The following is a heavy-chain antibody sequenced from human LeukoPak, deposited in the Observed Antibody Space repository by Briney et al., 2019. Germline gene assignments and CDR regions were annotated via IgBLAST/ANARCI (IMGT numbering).Heavy chain of an antibody. V-gene: IGHV4-59*08. CDR3: VRHVRVVVAATGGRAFDI. J-gene: IGHJ3*02. Sequence: PSETLSLTCTVSGGSISSYYWSWIRQPPGKGLEWIGYIYYSGSTYYNPSLKSRVTISVDTSKNQFSLKLSSVTAADTAVYYCVRHVRVVVAATGGRAFDIWGQGTMVTVSS. CDR1: GGSISSYY. CDR2: IYYSGST. D-gene: IGHD2-15*01.